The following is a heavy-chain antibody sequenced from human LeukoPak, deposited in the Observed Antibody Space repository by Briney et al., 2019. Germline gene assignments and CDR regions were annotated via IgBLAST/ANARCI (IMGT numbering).Heavy chain of an antibody. CDR1: GFTFSSYG. CDR3: AKDFAYYDFWSGYYPDYYYYCMDV. CDR2: ISYDGSNK. V-gene: IGHV3-30*18. J-gene: IGHJ6*02. D-gene: IGHD3-3*01. Sequence: PGRSLRLSCAASGFTFSSYGMHWVRQAPGKGLEWVAVISYDGSNKYYADSVKGRFTISRDNSNNTLYLQMNSLRAEDTAVDYCAKDFAYYDFWSGYYPDYYYYCMDVWGQGTTVTVSS.